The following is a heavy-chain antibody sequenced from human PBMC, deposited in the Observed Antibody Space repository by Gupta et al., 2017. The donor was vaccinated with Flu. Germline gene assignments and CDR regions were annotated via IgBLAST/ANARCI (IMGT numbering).Heavy chain of an antibody. J-gene: IGHJ4*02. CDR1: GFPFSSHG. D-gene: IGHD3-10*01. CDR2: ISYDGSNK. Sequence: QVQLVESGGGVVQPGRSLRLSCAASGFPFSSHGMHWVRQAPGKGLEWVAVISYDGSNKYYADSVKGRFTISRDNSKNTLYLQMNSLRAEDTAVYYCAKGQLQRLWFGDFGGTFDYWGQGTLVTVSS. V-gene: IGHV3-30*18. CDR3: AKGQLQRLWFGDFGGTFDY.